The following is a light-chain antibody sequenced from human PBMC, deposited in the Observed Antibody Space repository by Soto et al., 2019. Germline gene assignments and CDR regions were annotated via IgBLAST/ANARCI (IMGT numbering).Light chain of an antibody. V-gene: IGKV3-20*01. CDR3: QQYGDYNSPRYS. CDR1: QSVSSNY. J-gene: IGKJ2*03. Sequence: EIVLTQSPGTLSLSPGDRVTLSCRASQSVSSNYLAWYQQKPGQAPRLLIYATSARATGIPDRFSGSGSGIDFTLTISRLEPEDFAMYYCQQYGDYNSPRYSFGQGTRLEI. CDR2: ATS.